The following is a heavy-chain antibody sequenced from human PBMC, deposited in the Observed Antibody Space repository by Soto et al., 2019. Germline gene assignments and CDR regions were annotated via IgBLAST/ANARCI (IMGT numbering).Heavy chain of an antibody. CDR3: ARSRRGVVVVPATTNWFAP. J-gene: IGHJ5*02. D-gene: IGHD2-2*01. V-gene: IGHV4-4*02. Sequence: SETLSLTCTVSGGSIGTDNWWSWVRQSPGKGLEWIGEVYRSGSTNYNPSLKSRVTISVDKSKNHFSLEMTSVTAADTAVYYCARSRRGVVVVPATTNWFAPWGQGILVTVSS. CDR1: GGSIGTDNW. CDR2: VYRSGST.